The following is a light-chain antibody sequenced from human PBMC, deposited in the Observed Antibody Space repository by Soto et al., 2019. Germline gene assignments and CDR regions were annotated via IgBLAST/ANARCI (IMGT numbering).Light chain of an antibody. J-gene: IGKJ1*01. Sequence: DIVLTQSPSTLSLSQGQRATLSCRASQSSSSYLAWSQQKPGQAPRLLIYDASNRATGIPARFSGSGSGTDFTLTISSLEPEDFAVYYCQQRSNWPPEWTFGQGTKVDIK. V-gene: IGKV3-11*01. CDR2: DAS. CDR1: QSSSSY. CDR3: QQRSNWPPEWT.